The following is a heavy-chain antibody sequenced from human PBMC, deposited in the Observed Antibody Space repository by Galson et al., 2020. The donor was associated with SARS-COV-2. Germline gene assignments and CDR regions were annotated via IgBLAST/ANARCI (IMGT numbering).Heavy chain of an antibody. J-gene: IGHJ6*02. CDR1: GGSISPYY. V-gene: IGHV4-59*01. Sequence: SETLSLTCTVSGGSISPYYWSWIRQPPGKGLEWIGYLYYSGSTYYNPSLESRVTFSVDTSKNQFSLKLTSVTAADTAVYYCARVAGQGSGRYPTITVFYPMDVWGQGTTVTVSS. CDR3: ARVAGQGSGRYPTITVFYPMDV. CDR2: LYYSGST. D-gene: IGHD6-19*01.